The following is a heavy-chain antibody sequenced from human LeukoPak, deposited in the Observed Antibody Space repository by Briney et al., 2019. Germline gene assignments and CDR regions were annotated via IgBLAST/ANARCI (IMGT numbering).Heavy chain of an antibody. CDR2: IWYDGSNK. CDR1: GFTFSSYG. V-gene: IGHV3-33*01. CDR3: ARDLHYYVAMDV. Sequence: PGRSLRLSCAASGFTFSSYGMHWVRQAPGKGLEWVAVIWYDGSNKYYADSVKGRFTISRDNSKNTLYLQMNSLRAEDTAVYYCARDLHYYVAMDVWGQGTTVTVS. J-gene: IGHJ6*02. D-gene: IGHD3-10*02.